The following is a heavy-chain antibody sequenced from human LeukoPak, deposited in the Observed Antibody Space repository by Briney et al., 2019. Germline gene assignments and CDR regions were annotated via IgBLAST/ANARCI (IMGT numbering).Heavy chain of an antibody. V-gene: IGHV3-30*04. CDR3: ASPEVNFDY. D-gene: IGHD4-23*01. Sequence: PGRSLRLSCSASGFTFTSYAMHWFRQAQGKGLKWVAAISYDGRNKYYADAVEGRFTISRDNSKNTLYLQMNSLRAEDTAVYYCASPEVNFDYWGQGTLVTVSS. J-gene: IGHJ4*02. CDR1: GFTFTSYA. CDR2: ISYDGRNK.